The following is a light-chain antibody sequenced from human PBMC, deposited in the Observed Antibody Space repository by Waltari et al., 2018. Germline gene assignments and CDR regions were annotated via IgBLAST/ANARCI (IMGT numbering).Light chain of an antibody. J-gene: IGKJ2*02. Sequence: PGESATLPCRASQSVYNYLVWYQQKPGQAPRRLIYDTSNRATGIPARFSGSGSGTDVTLTISSLEPEDFAVYYCQQRSAWPGTFGQGTKLDIK. CDR2: DTS. CDR1: QSVYNY. V-gene: IGKV3-11*01. CDR3: QQRSAWPGT.